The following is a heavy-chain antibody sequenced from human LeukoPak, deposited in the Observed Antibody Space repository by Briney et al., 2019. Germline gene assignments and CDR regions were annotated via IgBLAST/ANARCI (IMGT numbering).Heavy chain of an antibody. CDR3: AELGITMIGGV. V-gene: IGHV3-30*04. J-gene: IGHJ6*04. CDR1: GFTFSNYA. Sequence: GGSLRLSCAASGFTFSNYAMHWVRQAPGKGLEWVAVISYDGSNKYYANSVKGRFTISRDNAKNSLYLQMNSLRAEDTAVYYCAELGITMIGGVWGKGTTVTISS. D-gene: IGHD3-10*02. CDR2: ISYDGSNK.